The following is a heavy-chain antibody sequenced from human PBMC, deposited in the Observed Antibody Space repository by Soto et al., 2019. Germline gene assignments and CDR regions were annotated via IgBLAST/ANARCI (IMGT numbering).Heavy chain of an antibody. CDR3: ARDRYYYDSICYYSNIYYYYGIDV. V-gene: IGHV3-33*01. CDR2: IWYDGSNK. J-gene: IGHJ6*02. CDR1: GFTFSSNG. D-gene: IGHD3-22*01. Sequence: LQLSCAAPGFTFSSNGMHWVRRAPGKGLERVAVIWYDGSNKYYADSVKGRFTISRDNSKNTLYLQMNSLRAEDTAVYYCARDRYYYDSICYYSNIYYYYGIDVWGQGTTVIVSS.